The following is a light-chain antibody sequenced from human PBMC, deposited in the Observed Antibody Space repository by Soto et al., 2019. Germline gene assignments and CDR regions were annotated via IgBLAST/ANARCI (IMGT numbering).Light chain of an antibody. Sequence: DIQVTQSPSTLSASVGDRVTITCRASQDITRWLAWYQQKAGKAPKLLICDATTLESGVPSRFSGSGSGRDLTLTLSSLQPDDFGTYYCQQYYSYWTFGPGTKVEIK. J-gene: IGKJ1*01. CDR2: DAT. CDR3: QQYYSYWT. V-gene: IGKV1-5*01. CDR1: QDITRW.